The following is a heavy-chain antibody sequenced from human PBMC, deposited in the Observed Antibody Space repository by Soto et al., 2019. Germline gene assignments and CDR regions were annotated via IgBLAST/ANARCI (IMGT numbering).Heavy chain of an antibody. CDR3: ARDRVCGYDFFGFDY. V-gene: IGHV1-69*04. J-gene: IGHJ4*02. D-gene: IGHD5-12*01. CDR2: IIPILGIA. CDR1: GGTFSSYT. Sequence: SVKVSCKASGGTFSSYTISWVRQAPGQGLEWMGRIIPILGIANYAQKFQGRVTITADKSTSTAYMELSSLRSEDTAVYYCARDRVCGYDFFGFDYWGQGTLVTVSA.